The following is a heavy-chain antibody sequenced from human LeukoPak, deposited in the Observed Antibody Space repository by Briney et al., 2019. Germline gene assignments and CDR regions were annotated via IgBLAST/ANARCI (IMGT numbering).Heavy chain of an antibody. J-gene: IGHJ3*02. V-gene: IGHV3-30*12. Sequence: PGRSLRLSCAASGFTFSSYGMHWVRQAPGKGLEWVAVIRYVGSDKYYADSVKGRFTISRDNSQNTMYLQMNSLRVEDTAVYYCARADCTSTSCPRPGAFDIWGQGTMVTVSS. CDR2: IRYVGSDK. D-gene: IGHD2-2*01. CDR1: GFTFSSYG. CDR3: ARADCTSTSCPRPGAFDI.